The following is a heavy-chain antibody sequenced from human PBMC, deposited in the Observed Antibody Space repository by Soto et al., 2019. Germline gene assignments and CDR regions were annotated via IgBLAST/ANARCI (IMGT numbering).Heavy chain of an antibody. CDR2: IYYSGST. CDR3: AREPKYGGNCPCDASDI. Sequence: SETLSLTCSVSGDSISSADYFWTWIRQSPGKGLEWIGYIYYSGSTYYNPSLKSRVTISVDTSKNQFSLKLSSVTAADTAVYYCAREPKYGGNCPCDASDIWGQGTMVTVSS. V-gene: IGHV4-30-4*01. CDR1: GDSISSADYF. J-gene: IGHJ3*02. D-gene: IGHD2-21*01.